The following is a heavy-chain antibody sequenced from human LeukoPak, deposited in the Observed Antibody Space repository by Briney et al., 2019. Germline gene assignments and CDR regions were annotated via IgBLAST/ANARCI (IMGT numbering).Heavy chain of an antibody. V-gene: IGHV1-69*05. CDR3: PGSKDGRIHFDY. J-gene: IGHJ4*02. D-gene: IGHD6-6*01. CDR2: IILIFGTA. Sequence: GASVTVSCKASGGTFSSYAISSVRQAPGQGLEWMGGIILIFGTANYAQKFQGRVTITTDESTSTAYMELSSLRSEDTAVYYCPGSKDGRIHFDYWGQGTLVTVSS. CDR1: GGTFSSYA.